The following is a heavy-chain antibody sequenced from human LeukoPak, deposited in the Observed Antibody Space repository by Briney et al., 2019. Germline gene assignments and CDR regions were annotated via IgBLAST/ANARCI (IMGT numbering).Heavy chain of an antibody. Sequence: SETLSLTCTVSGGSISSGSYYWSWIRQPAGKGLEWIGRIYTSGSTNYNPSLKSRVTISVDTSKNQFSLKLSSVTAADTAVYYCARGYTPPYYYFDYWGQGTLVTVSS. D-gene: IGHD1-14*01. V-gene: IGHV4-61*02. CDR2: IYTSGST. CDR1: GGSISSGSYY. CDR3: ARGYTPPYYYFDY. J-gene: IGHJ4*02.